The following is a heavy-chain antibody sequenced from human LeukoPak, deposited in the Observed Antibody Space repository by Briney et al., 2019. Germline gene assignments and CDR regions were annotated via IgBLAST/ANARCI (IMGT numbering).Heavy chain of an antibody. J-gene: IGHJ5*02. Sequence: GGSLRLSCAASGFTFSSYSMNWVRQAPGKGLEWVSSISSSSSHIYYADSVKGRFTISRDNAKNSLYLQMNSLRAEDTAVYYCARDHRYYYDSSGYYGNWFDPWGQGTLVTVSS. V-gene: IGHV3-21*01. CDR2: ISSSSSHI. CDR3: ARDHRYYYDSSGYYGNWFDP. D-gene: IGHD3-22*01. CDR1: GFTFSSYS.